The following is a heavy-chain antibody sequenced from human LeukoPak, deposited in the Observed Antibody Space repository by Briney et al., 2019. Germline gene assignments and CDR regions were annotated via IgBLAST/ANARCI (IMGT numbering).Heavy chain of an antibody. D-gene: IGHD1-26*01. Sequence: GGSLRLSCAASGFSFSHYSMTWARQASGKGLEWIPYIGVGGRPTNYADSVKGRFTISRDNSKNTLYLQMNSLRAEDTAVYYCARDRVGATDYFDYWGQGTLVTVSS. CDR2: IGVGGRPT. CDR1: GFSFSHYS. J-gene: IGHJ4*02. CDR3: ARDRVGATDYFDY. V-gene: IGHV3-48*01.